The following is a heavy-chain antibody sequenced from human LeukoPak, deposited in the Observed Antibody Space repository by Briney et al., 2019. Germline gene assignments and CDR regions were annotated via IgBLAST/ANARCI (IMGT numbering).Heavy chain of an antibody. CDR1: GFTFSTYS. Sequence: GGSLRLSCEASGFTFSTYSVNWVRQAPGKGLEWISYISITGDVMYYAESVKGRFTISRDNAKNSLSLQMNSLRGDDTAVYYCARDQSLGDYWGQGTLVAVSS. CDR3: ARDQSLGDY. V-gene: IGHV3-48*01. CDR2: ISITGDVM. J-gene: IGHJ4*02.